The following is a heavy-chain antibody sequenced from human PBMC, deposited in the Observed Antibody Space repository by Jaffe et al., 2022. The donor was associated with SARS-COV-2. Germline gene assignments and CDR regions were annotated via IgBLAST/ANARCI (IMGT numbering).Heavy chain of an antibody. CDR3: ARDLRKGIVGATRGASDI. V-gene: IGHV3-7*01. CDR1: GFTFSSYW. CDR2: IKQDITET. D-gene: IGHD1-26*01. J-gene: IGHJ3*02. Sequence: EVQLVESGGGLVQPGGSLRLSCAASGFTFSSYWMTWVRQAPGKGLQWVASIKQDITETYYVDSVKGRFTISRDNAENSLYLQMNGLRAEDTAVYYCARDLRKGIVGATRGASDIWGQGTMVTVSS.